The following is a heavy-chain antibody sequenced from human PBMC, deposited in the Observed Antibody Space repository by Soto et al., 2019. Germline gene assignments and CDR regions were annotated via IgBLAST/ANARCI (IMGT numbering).Heavy chain of an antibody. CDR2: ISYDGSNK. CDR1: GFTFSSYG. V-gene: IGHV3-30*18. Sequence: QVQLVESGGGVVQPGRSLRPSCAASGFTFSSYGMHWVRQAPGKGLEWVAVISYDGSNKYYADSVKGRFTISRDNSKNTLYLQMNSLRAEDTAVYYCAKPITFGGVIEPFDYWGQGTLVTVSS. J-gene: IGHJ4*02. CDR3: AKPITFGGVIEPFDY. D-gene: IGHD3-16*02.